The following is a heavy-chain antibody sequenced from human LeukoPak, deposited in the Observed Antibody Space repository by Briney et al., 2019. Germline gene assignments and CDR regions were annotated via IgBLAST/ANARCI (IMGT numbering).Heavy chain of an antibody. J-gene: IGHJ3*02. CDR3: ARAGYSGYARSQKHAFDI. Sequence: SETLSLTCAVYGGSFSGYYWSWIRQPPGKGLEWIGEINHSGSTNYNPSLKSRVTISVDTSKNQFPLKLSSVTAADTAVYYCARAGYSGYARSQKHAFDIWGQGTMVTVSS. CDR2: INHSGST. CDR1: GGSFSGYY. D-gene: IGHD5-12*01. V-gene: IGHV4-34*01.